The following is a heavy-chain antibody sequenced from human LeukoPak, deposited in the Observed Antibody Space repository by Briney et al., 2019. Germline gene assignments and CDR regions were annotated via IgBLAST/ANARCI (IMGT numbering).Heavy chain of an antibody. CDR3: ARDFLRTASPDAFDF. V-gene: IGHV4-31*03. CDR1: GDSISSDGYS. D-gene: IGHD2-21*02. Sequence: SQTLSLTCTVSGDSISSDGYSWTWIRQPPWKGLEWIGHISYSGNTYYNPSLNSRVTLSVDASKNQFSLNLTSVTAADTAIYCCARDFLRTASPDAFDFWGQGTMVTVSS. CDR2: ISYSGNT. J-gene: IGHJ3*01.